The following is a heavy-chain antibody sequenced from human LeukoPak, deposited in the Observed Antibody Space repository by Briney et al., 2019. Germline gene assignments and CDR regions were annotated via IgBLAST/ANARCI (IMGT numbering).Heavy chain of an antibody. Sequence: SETLSLTCAVYGGSFGGYYWSWIRQPPGKGLEWIGEINHSGSTNYNPSLKSRVTISVDTSKNQFSLKLSSVTAADTAVYYCARDPIAGRVGYYFDYWGQGTLVTVSS. CDR1: GGSFGGYY. V-gene: IGHV4-34*01. J-gene: IGHJ4*02. D-gene: IGHD6-13*01. CDR2: INHSGST. CDR3: ARDPIAGRVGYYFDY.